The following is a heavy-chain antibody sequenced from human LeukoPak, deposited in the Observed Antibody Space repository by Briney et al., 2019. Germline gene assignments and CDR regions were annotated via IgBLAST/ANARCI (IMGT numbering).Heavy chain of an antibody. CDR1: GGSISSYY. CDR2: IYYSGST. V-gene: IGHV4-59*01. Sequence: PSETLSLTCTVPGGSISSYYWSWIRQPPGKGLEWIGYIYYSGSTNYNPSLKSRVTISVDTSKNQFSLKLSSVTAADTAVYYCASSSAYEDYWGQGTLVTVSS. J-gene: IGHJ4*02. CDR3: ASSSAYEDY. D-gene: IGHD6-6*01.